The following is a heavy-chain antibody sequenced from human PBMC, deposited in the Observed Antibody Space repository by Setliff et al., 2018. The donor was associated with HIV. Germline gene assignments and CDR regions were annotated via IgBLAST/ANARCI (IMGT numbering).Heavy chain of an antibody. V-gene: IGHV3-23*01. D-gene: IGHD6-19*01. Sequence: PGGSLRLSCEATGFTFTNYAMNWVRQAPGKGLEWVSTISGTGINAYYADSVKGRFTISRDNSKNTLYLQMNSLRAEDTALYYCVKEGYSSVSGAYMDVWGKGTTVTVSS. CDR2: ISGTGINA. J-gene: IGHJ6*04. CDR1: GFTFTNYA. CDR3: VKEGYSSVSGAYMDV.